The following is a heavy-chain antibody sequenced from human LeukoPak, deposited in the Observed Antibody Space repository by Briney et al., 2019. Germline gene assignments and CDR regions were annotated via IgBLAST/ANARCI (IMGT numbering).Heavy chain of an antibody. CDR1: GFSFNDHG. CDR3: ARGFRVLWLGEQPPDAFDI. D-gene: IGHD3-10*01. CDR2: ISSNSDST. J-gene: IGHJ3*02. Sequence: PGGSLRLSCAASGFSFNDHGMNWVRQAPGKGLEWISGISSNSDSTGHVDSVKGRFTISRDNAKNSLYLQMNSLRAEDTAVYYCARGFRVLWLGEQPPDAFDIWGQGTMVTVSS. V-gene: IGHV3-20*04.